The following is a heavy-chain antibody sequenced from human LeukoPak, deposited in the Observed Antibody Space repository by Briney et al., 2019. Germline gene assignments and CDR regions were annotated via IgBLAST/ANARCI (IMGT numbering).Heavy chain of an antibody. J-gene: IGHJ5*02. Sequence: ASVKVSCKASGYTFTGYYMHWVRQAPGQGLEWMGWINPNSGGTNYAQKFQGRVTMTRDTSISTAYMELSRLRSDDTAVYYCALTLAGQLVPFRFDPWGQGTLVTVSS. CDR3: ALTLAGQLVPFRFDP. V-gene: IGHV1-2*02. D-gene: IGHD6-13*01. CDR1: GYTFTGYY. CDR2: INPNSGGT.